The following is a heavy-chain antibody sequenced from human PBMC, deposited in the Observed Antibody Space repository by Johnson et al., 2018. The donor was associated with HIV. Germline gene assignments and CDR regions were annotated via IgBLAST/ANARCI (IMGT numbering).Heavy chain of an antibody. D-gene: IGHD6-13*01. CDR1: GFTFNTYA. CDR2: ISYDGIEK. CDR3: ARGGYSTILDAFDI. V-gene: IGHV3-30*03. Sequence: QVQLVESGGGVVQPGRSLRLSCAASGFTFNTYAMHWVRQAPGKGLEWVALISYDGIEKYYADSVKGRFTISRDNSRNTLYLQMNSLRAEDTAVYYCARGGYSTILDAFDIWGQGTMVTVSS. J-gene: IGHJ3*02.